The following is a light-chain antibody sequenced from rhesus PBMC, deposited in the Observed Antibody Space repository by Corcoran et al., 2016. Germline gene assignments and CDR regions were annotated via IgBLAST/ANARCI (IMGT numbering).Light chain of an antibody. Sequence: EIVMTQSPATLSLSPGERATLSCRASQSVSSSLAWYQQKPGQAPRLLIYGASSRATGIPDRFSGSGSGTEFTLTISSLEPEDCAVYYCQQYSNWPRTFGQGTKVEIK. J-gene: IGKJ1*01. CDR1: QSVSSS. CDR3: QQYSNWPRT. V-gene: IGKV3-42*03. CDR2: GAS.